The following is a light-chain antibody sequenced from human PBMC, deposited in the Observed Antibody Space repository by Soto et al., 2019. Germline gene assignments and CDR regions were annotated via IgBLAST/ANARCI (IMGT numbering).Light chain of an antibody. Sequence: IQMTQSPSSLSASVGNRVSISCRASQGITNHLAWYQQKPGKAPKLLIYHASTLESGVPSRFSGSGSGTEFTLTISSLQPDDFATYYCQQYNSYSFGQGTKVDIK. CDR3: QQYNSYS. V-gene: IGKV1-13*02. CDR1: QGITNH. J-gene: IGKJ1*01. CDR2: HAS.